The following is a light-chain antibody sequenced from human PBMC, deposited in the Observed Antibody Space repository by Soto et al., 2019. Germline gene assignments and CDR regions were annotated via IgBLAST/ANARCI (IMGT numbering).Light chain of an antibody. J-gene: IGLJ2*01. V-gene: IGLV2-23*03. Sequence: QSALTQPASVSGSPGQSITISCTGTSSDVGSYNLVSWYQQHPGKAPKLMMYEGFKWPSGVSNRFTGSKSGNTASRTISGLQAEDEADHSCCSYAGDNSFMVFGGGTKLTVL. CDR3: CSYAGDNSFMV. CDR1: SSDVGSYNL. CDR2: EGF.